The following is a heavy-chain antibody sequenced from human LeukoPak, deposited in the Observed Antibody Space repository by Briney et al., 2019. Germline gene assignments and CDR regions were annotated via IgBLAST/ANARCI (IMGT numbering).Heavy chain of an antibody. J-gene: IGHJ4*02. CDR2: INPNSGGT. D-gene: IGHD3-22*01. Sequence: GASVKVSCKASGYTFTGYYMHWVRQAPGQGLEWMGWINPNSGGTNYAQKFQGRVTMTRDTSISTAYMELSSLRSDDTAVYYCARALHYYDSSGYSAATDYWGQGTLVTVSS. V-gene: IGHV1-2*02. CDR1: GYTFTGYY. CDR3: ARALHYYDSSGYSAATDY.